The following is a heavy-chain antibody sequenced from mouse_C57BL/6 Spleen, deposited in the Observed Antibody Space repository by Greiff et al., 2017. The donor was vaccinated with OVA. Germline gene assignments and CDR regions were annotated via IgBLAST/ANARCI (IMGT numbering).Heavy chain of an antibody. J-gene: IGHJ2*01. Sequence: QVQLKQPGAELVKPGASVKLSCKASGYTFTSYWMQWVKQRPGQGLEWIGEIDPSDSYTNYNQKFKGKATLTVDTSSSTAYMQLSSLTSEDSAVYYCARFITTVVATDYWGQGTTLTVSS. CDR1: GYTFTSYW. V-gene: IGHV1-50*01. CDR3: ARFITTVVATDY. CDR2: IDPSDSYT. D-gene: IGHD1-1*01.